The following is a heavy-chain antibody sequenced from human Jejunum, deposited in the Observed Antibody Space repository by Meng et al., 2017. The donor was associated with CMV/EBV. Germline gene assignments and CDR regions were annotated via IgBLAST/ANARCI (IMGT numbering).Heavy chain of an antibody. CDR1: GGTFSSYA. D-gene: IGHD5-24*01. CDR2: IIPILGIA. CDR3: AREGPGGMATTPYFDY. V-gene: IGHV1-69*10. Sequence: VELVQAGAEVKKPGSSVKVSCKVSGGTFSSYAISWVRQAPGQGLEWMGGIIPILGIANYAQKFQGRVTITADKSTSTAYMELSSLRSEDTAVYYCAREGPGGMATTPYFDYWGQGTLVTVSS. J-gene: IGHJ4*02.